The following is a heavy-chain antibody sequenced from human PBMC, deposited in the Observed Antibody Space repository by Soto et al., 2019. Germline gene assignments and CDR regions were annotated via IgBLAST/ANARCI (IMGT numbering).Heavy chain of an antibody. CDR2: INPYTGGT. V-gene: IGHV1-2*02. CDR3: ATQFHHCGGDCYRGPYFGMDV. J-gene: IGHJ6*02. Sequence: QVQLVQSGSEVKEPGASVKVSCKASGYTFTGYYVLWVRQAPGQGPECMGWINPYTGGTNYAQKFQGRFTMTRDTSISPAYMELSKLISDATAVYYCATQFHHCGGDCYRGPYFGMDVWGQGTTVTVSS. D-gene: IGHD2-21*02. CDR1: GYTFTGYY.